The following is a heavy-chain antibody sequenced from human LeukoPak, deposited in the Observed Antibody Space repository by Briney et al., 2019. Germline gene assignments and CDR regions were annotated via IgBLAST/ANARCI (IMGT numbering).Heavy chain of an antibody. V-gene: IGHV2-70*04. Sequence: SGPALVKPTQTLTLTCTFSGFSLTTSGVRVSWIRQPPGKALEWLARIDWDDDKFYSTSLKTRLTISKDTSNNQVVLTMTNMDPIDTAPYYFPRMDSSWASTWLDPWGQGTLVTVSS. CDR3: PRMDSSWASTWLDP. CDR2: IDWDDDK. D-gene: IGHD3-16*01. J-gene: IGHJ5*02. CDR1: GFSLTTSGVR.